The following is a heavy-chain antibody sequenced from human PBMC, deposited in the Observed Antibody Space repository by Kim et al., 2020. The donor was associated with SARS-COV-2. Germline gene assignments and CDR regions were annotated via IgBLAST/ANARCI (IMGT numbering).Heavy chain of an antibody. J-gene: IGHJ6*02. CDR1: GGTFSGYY. V-gene: IGHV4-34*01. D-gene: IGHD5-18*01. CDR2: INHSGSS. CDR3: ARGVLKIGYSYGYERTRYYYGIFV. Sequence: SETLSLTCAVYGGTFSGYYWSWIRQPPGKGLEWIGEINHSGSSNYNPTLKSRVTISVDTSKNRFSLKQSSVTAADTAVYYCARGVLKIGYSYGYERTRYYYGIFVWGLGTTVPVSS.